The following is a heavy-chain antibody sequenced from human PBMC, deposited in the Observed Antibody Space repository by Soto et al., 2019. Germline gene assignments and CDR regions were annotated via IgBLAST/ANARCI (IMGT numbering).Heavy chain of an antibody. V-gene: IGHV3-23*01. J-gene: IGHJ6*02. CDR3: ARGKYSSSWYYYYYGMDV. Sequence: EVQLLESGGGLVQPGGSLRLSCAASGFTFSSYAMSWVRQAPGKGLEWVSAISGSGGSTYYADSVKGRFTISRDNSKNTLYLQMNSLRAEDTAVYYCARGKYSSSWYYYYYGMDVWGQGTTVTVSS. D-gene: IGHD6-13*01. CDR1: GFTFSSYA. CDR2: ISGSGGST.